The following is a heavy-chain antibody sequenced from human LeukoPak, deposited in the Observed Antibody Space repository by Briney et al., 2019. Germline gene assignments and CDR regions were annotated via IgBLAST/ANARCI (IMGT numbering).Heavy chain of an antibody. V-gene: IGHV4-59*01. CDR1: GGSISSYY. J-gene: IGHJ4*02. D-gene: IGHD5-18*01. Sequence: PSETLSLTCTLSGGSISSYYWSWIRQPPGKGLEWIGYIYYSGSTNYNPSLKSRVTISVDTSKNQFSLKLSSVTAADTAVYYCARDESGYSYGYFYWGQGTLVTVSS. CDR3: ARDESGYSYGYFY. CDR2: IYYSGST.